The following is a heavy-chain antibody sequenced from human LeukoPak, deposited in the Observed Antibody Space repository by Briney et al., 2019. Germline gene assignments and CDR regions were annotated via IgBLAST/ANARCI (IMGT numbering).Heavy chain of an antibody. CDR3: ARESLGKGLRLYCFDC. J-gene: IGHJ4*02. CDR2: ISGSSNYI. CDR1: GFTFSRYS. V-gene: IGHV3-21*01. Sequence: GGSLRLSCAASGFTFSRYSMNWVRQAPGKGLEWVSSISGSSNYIYYADSVKGRCTISRDNARNSLYLQMNSLRVEDTAVYCCARESLGKGLRLYCFDCWGQGTLVT. D-gene: IGHD5-12*01.